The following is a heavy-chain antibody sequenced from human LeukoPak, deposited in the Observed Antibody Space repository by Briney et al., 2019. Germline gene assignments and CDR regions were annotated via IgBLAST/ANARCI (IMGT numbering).Heavy chain of an antibody. Sequence: RGSLRLSCVASGFTFSDYYMSWIRQAPGKGLEWLSYINIGGTNTHYADSVKGRFTISRDNAKKSLYLQMNNLRAEDTAVYYCATDGAGFDTWGQGVLVTVSS. CDR1: GFTFSDYY. V-gene: IGHV3-11*01. CDR3: ATDGAGFDT. J-gene: IGHJ5*02. CDR2: INIGGTNT.